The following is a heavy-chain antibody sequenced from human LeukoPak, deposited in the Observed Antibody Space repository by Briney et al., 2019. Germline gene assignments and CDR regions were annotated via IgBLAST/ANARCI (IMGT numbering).Heavy chain of an antibody. CDR3: AIDSGTGYCSGGSCYWLH. D-gene: IGHD2-15*01. Sequence: PSGTLSLTCGVSGGSISSGDWWNWVRQPPGKGLEWIGEIYHSGTTNYNPSLKSRVTISVDKSKNQFSLQLSSVTAADTAVYYCAIDSGTGYCSGGSCYWLHWGQGILVTVSS. CDR2: IYHSGTT. J-gene: IGHJ4*02. V-gene: IGHV4-4*02. CDR1: GGSISSGDW.